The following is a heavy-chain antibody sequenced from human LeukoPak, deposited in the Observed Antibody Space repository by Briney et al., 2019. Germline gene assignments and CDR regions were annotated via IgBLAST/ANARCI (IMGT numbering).Heavy chain of an antibody. D-gene: IGHD3-9*01. J-gene: IGHJ4*02. CDR2: MNPNSGNT. V-gene: IGHV1-8*03. CDR3: ARAQRDYDILTGTFVY. CDR1: GYTFTSYD. Sequence: ASVKVSCKASGYTFTSYDINWVRQATGQGLEWMGWMNPNSGNTGYAQKFQGRVTITADKSTSTAYMELSSLRSEDTAVYYCARAQRDYDILTGTFVYWGQGTLVTVSS.